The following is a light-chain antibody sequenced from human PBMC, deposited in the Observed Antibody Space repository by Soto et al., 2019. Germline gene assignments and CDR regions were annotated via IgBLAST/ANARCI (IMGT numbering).Light chain of an antibody. Sequence: SVLTQPPPASGTPGQRVTISCSGSRYNIGTNTVNWYQQLPGTAPKVLIYSNDQRPSGVPDRFSGSKSGTSASLAISGLQSEDEAAYYCAAWDDSLHGYVFGVGTKVTVL. CDR2: SND. CDR3: AAWDDSLHGYV. CDR1: RYNIGTNT. J-gene: IGLJ1*01. V-gene: IGLV1-44*01.